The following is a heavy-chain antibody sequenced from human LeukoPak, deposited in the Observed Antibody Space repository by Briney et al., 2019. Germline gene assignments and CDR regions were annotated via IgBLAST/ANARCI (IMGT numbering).Heavy chain of an antibody. V-gene: IGHV3-23*01. Sequence: GGSLRLSCAASGFTFSSYATSWVRQAPGQGLEWVSAISGSGSNTYYADSMKGRFTISRDNSKNTLSLQMNSLRAEDTAVYYCAKESAGDYYDSSAPFGMDVWGQGTTVTVSS. CDR3: AKESAGDYYDSSAPFGMDV. J-gene: IGHJ6*02. CDR2: ISGSGSNT. D-gene: IGHD3-22*01. CDR1: GFTFSSYA.